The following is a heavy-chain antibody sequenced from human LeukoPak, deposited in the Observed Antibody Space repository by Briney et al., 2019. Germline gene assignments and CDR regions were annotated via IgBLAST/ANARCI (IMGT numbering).Heavy chain of an antibody. Sequence: ASVKVSCKASGYTFTSYYMHWVRQAPGQGLEWMGIINPSGGSTSYAQKFQGRVTMTRDTSTSTVYMELSSLRSEDTAVYYSARDQFSDKYYYYGMDVWGQGTSVSVSS. CDR3: ARDQFSDKYYYYGMDV. D-gene: IGHD3-3*01. CDR2: INPSGGST. J-gene: IGHJ6*02. CDR1: GYTFTSYY. V-gene: IGHV1-46*01.